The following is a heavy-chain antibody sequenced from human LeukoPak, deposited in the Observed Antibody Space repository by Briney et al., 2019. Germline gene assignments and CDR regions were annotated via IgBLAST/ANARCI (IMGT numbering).Heavy chain of an antibody. Sequence: GRSLRLSCAASGFTFSTYAMHWVRQAPGKGLEWVGIVYPSDSDTRYSPSFQGQVTISADKSISTAYLQWNSLKASDTAMYYCASFHISGTSYNGLHYWGQGTLVTVSS. J-gene: IGHJ4*02. D-gene: IGHD3-10*01. CDR1: GFTFSTYA. CDR3: ASFHISGTSYNGLHY. V-gene: IGHV5-51*01. CDR2: VYPSDSDT.